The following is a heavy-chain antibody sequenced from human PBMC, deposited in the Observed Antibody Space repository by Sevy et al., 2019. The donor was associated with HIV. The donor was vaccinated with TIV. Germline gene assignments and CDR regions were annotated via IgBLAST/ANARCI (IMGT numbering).Heavy chain of an antibody. CDR2: ISPHTRDT. CDR3: ARAFCTSGRCYSLAY. Sequence: GTVKVSCKVSGYTFSIYRITWVRQAPRQGLERRGWISPHTRDTKFPENFQDRVTMNTDTSTATAYMELSSLRSDDTAVYYCARAFCTSGRCYSLAYWGQGTLVHVSS. V-gene: IGHV1-18*01. J-gene: IGHJ4*02. CDR1: GYTFSIYR. D-gene: IGHD2-15*01.